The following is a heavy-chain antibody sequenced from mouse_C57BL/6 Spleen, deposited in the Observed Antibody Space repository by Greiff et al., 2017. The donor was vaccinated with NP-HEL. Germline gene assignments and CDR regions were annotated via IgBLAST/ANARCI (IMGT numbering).Heavy chain of an antibody. CDR2: INPSSGYT. CDR1: GYTFTSYW. Sequence: QVHVKQSGAELAKPGASVKLSCKASGYTFTSYWMHWVKQRPGQGLEWIGYINPSSGYTKYNQKFKDKATLTADESSSTAYMQLSSLTYEDSAVYYCARSLLDSSGYWFAYWGQGTLVTVSA. J-gene: IGHJ3*01. D-gene: IGHD3-2*02. V-gene: IGHV1-7*01. CDR3: ARSLLDSSGYWFAY.